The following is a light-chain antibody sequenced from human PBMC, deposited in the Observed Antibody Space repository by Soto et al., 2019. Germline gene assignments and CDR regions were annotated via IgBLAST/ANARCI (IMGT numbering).Light chain of an antibody. Sequence: QSVLTQPASVSGSPGQSITISCTGTSSDVGSYKLVSWYQQHPGKAPKLMIYEVSKRPSGVSNRFSGSKSGNTASLTISGLQAEDEADYYCCSYAGSPYVFGTGTKVTVL. CDR1: SSDVGSYKL. CDR2: EVS. V-gene: IGLV2-23*02. J-gene: IGLJ1*01. CDR3: CSYAGSPYV.